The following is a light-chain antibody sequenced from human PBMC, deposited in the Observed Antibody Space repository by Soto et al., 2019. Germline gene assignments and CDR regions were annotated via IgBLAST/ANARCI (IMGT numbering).Light chain of an antibody. V-gene: IGKV3-20*01. CDR2: DAS. J-gene: IGKJ1*01. Sequence: EVALTQSPGTLSLSPGARAILSCRASQNIANDYLTWYQQKPGQAPRVLIYDASTRATGIPDRFSGSGSGTDFTLTISRLEPEDFAMYYCQQYGSSPWTFGQGTKVDIK. CDR3: QQYGSSPWT. CDR1: QNIANDY.